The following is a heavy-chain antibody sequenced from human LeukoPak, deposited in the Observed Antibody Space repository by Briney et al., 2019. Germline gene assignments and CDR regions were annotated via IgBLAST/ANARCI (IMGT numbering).Heavy chain of an antibody. Sequence: SGRSLRLSCAASGFTFSSYSMNWVRQAPGKGLEWVSYISSSSSTIYYADSVKGRFTISRDNAKNSLYLQMNSLRAEDTAVYYCANGDSFADYWGQGTLVTVSS. CDR1: GFTFSSYS. J-gene: IGHJ4*02. D-gene: IGHD2-21*02. CDR2: ISSSSSTI. V-gene: IGHV3-48*04. CDR3: ANGDSFADY.